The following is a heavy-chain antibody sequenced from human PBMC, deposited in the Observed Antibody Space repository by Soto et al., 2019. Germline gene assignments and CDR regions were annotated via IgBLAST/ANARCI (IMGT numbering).Heavy chain of an antibody. CDR2: MNPNSGNT. V-gene: IGHV1-8*02. CDR3: AREKNEYFDY. J-gene: IGHJ4*02. CDR1: GGTFSSYA. Sequence: ASVKVSCKASGGTFSSYAISWVRQATGQGLEWMGWMNPNSGNTGYAQKFQGRVTMTRNTSISTAYMELSSLRSEDTAVYYCAREKNEYFDYWGQGALVTVSS.